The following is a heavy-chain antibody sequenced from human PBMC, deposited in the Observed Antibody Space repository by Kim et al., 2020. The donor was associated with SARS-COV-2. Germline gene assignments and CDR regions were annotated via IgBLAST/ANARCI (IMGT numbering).Heavy chain of an antibody. J-gene: IGHJ4*02. CDR2: INWNGGST. CDR3: ARDQRGWGAARTRFDY. V-gene: IGHV3-20*01. D-gene: IGHD6-6*01. Sequence: GSLRLSCAASGFTFDDYGMSWVRQAPGKGLEWVSGINWNGGSTGYADSVKGRFTISRDNAKNSLYLQMNSLRAEDTALYHCARDQRGWGAARTRFDYWGQGTLVTVSS. CDR1: GFTFDDYG.